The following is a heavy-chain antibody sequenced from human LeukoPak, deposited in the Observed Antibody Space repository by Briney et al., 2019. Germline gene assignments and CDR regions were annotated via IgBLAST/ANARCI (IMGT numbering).Heavy chain of an antibody. CDR3: ARGKDGVWAFDI. CDR2: INSDASGT. J-gene: IGHJ3*02. V-gene: IGHV3-74*01. Sequence: GGSLRLSCGASGFTFNNYWMHWVRHAPGRGLGWVSRINSDASGTTYADSVKGRVTISRDNAKNTLYLQMNSLRAEDAAVYYCARGKDGVWAFDIWGQGTTVTVSS. CDR1: GFTFNNYW. D-gene: IGHD3-16*01.